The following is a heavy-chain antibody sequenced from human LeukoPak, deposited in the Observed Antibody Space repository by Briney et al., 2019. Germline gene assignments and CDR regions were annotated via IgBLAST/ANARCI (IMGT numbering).Heavy chain of an antibody. CDR1: GGSISSYY. Sequence: SETLSLTCTVSGGSISSYYWSWIRQPPGKGLEWIGYIYYSGSTNYNPSLKSRVTISVDTSKNQFSLKLSSVTAADTAVYYCARIYGDYEEDAFDIWGQGTLVTVSS. D-gene: IGHD4-17*01. CDR3: ARIYGDYEEDAFDI. J-gene: IGHJ4*02. CDR2: IYYSGST. V-gene: IGHV4-59*01.